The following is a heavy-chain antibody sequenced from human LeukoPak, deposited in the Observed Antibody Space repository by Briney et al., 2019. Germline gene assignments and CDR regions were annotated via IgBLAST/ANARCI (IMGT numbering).Heavy chain of an antibody. Sequence: SAETLSHPCAVYGGSLSDYPWTWIRQPPGKGLEWIGQIKVGGCTKYNPSLNSRVTMSLDTSKNQFSLKLTSVSAADTAVYYCARGAPGYWGQGTLATVSS. J-gene: IGHJ4*02. CDR1: GGSLSDYP. V-gene: IGHV4-34*01. CDR2: IKVGGCT. CDR3: ARGAPGY.